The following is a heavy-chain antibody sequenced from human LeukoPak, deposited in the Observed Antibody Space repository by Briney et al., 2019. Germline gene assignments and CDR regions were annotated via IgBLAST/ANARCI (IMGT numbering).Heavy chain of an antibody. J-gene: IGHJ4*02. CDR2: INHSGST. Sequence: PSETLSLTCAVYGGSFSGYYWSWIRQPPGKGLEWIGEINHSGSTNYNPSLKSRVTISVDTSKNQFSLKLSSVTAADTAVYYCARVGRRGYSGCVNYWGQGTLVTVSS. D-gene: IGHD5-12*01. CDR3: ARVGRRGYSGCVNY. CDR1: GGSFSGYY. V-gene: IGHV4-34*01.